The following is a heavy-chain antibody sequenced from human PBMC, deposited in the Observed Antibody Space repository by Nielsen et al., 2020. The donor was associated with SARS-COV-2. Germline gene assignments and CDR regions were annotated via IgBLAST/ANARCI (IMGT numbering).Heavy chain of an antibody. J-gene: IGHJ6*02. Sequence: WIRQPPGKGLEWVSSISSSSSYIYYADSVKGRFTISRDNSKNTLYLQMNSLRAEDTAVYYCASLENIAAAGHSYYYYYGMDVWGQGTTVTVSS. V-gene: IGHV3-21*01. D-gene: IGHD6-13*01. CDR2: ISSSSSYI. CDR3: ASLENIAAAGHSYYYYYGMDV.